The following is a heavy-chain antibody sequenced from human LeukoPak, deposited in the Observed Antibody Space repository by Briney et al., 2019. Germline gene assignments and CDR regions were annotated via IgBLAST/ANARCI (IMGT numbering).Heavy chain of an antibody. D-gene: IGHD3-16*01. CDR3: ARHYGP. CDR1: GGSLSGYY. V-gene: IGHV4-34*01. J-gene: IGHJ5*02. CDR2: INHSGST. Sequence: PSETLSLTCAVYGGSLSGYYWSWIRQPPGKGLEWIGEINHSGSTNYNPSLKSRITMSVDTSENQFSLKLTSVTAADTAVYYCARHYGPWGQGTLVTVSS.